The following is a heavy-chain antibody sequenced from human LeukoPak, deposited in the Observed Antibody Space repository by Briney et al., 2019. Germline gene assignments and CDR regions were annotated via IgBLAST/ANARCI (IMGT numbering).Heavy chain of an antibody. CDR2: IDSFGSSA. Sequence: PGGSLRLSCAASGFTFSSYWMRWVRQAPGKGLVWVSRIDSFGSSAAYAESVKGRFTISRDNSKNTLYLQMNSLRAEDTAVYYCARVGYYDSSGYYQNTQYRDYWGQGTLVTVSS. CDR1: GFTFSSYW. CDR3: ARVGYYDSSGYYQNTQYRDY. D-gene: IGHD3-22*01. J-gene: IGHJ4*02. V-gene: IGHV3-74*03.